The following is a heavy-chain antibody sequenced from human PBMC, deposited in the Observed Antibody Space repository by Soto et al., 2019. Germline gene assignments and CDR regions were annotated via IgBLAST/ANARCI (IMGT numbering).Heavy chain of an antibody. D-gene: IGHD2-15*01. J-gene: IGHJ5*02. CDR2: ISESGGRT. Sequence: EVQLLESGGGLVQPGGSLRLSCAGSDFTFSDYAMNWIRQVPGKGLEWVSVISESGGRTYYADSVKGRFTISRDNSKNTLYLQLHSLRVEDTALYYCARGRGSSDSWHAPWFDAWGQGTLVTVSS. CDR3: ARGRGSSDSWHAPWFDA. CDR1: DFTFSDYA. V-gene: IGHV3-23*01.